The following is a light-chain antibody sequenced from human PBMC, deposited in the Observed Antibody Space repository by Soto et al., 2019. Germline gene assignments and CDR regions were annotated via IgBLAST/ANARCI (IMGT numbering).Light chain of an antibody. Sequence: EILLTQSPATLSVSPGERATLSCRASHSAASAVAWYQQKPGQAPRILIYDASTRDTGIPARFSGSGSATEFTLTISRLQSEDFEVYSCQQYRDWPLTFGGGTKVDIK. CDR1: HSAASA. J-gene: IGKJ4*01. CDR3: QQYRDWPLT. CDR2: DAS. V-gene: IGKV3-15*01.